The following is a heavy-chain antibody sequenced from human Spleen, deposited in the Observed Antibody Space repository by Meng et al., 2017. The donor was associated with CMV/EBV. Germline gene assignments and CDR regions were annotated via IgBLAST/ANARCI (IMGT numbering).Heavy chain of an antibody. CDR3: AREPQFGDYGDYFYFSS. V-gene: IGHV3-72*01. Sequence: VQLGGAGGGAVQPGGSLRLSCAASGFTFSDHYMDWVRQAPGKGLEWVGRTRNKANSYTTEYAASVKGRFTISRDDSKNSLYLQMNSLKTEDTAVYYCAREPQFGDYGDYFYFSSWGQGTLVTVSS. CDR2: TRNKANSYTT. J-gene: IGHJ4*02. D-gene: IGHD4-17*01. CDR1: GFTFSDHY.